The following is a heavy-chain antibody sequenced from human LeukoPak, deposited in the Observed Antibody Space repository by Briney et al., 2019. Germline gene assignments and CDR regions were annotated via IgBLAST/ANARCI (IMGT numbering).Heavy chain of an antibody. CDR2: ISGSGGNT. CDR3: AKDFGGSGYFFVY. D-gene: IGHD3-10*01. V-gene: IGHV3-23*01. CDR1: GFTFSSFA. J-gene: IGHJ4*02. Sequence: GGSLRLSCAASGFTFSSFALSWVRQAPGKGLEWVSDISGSGGNTFYADSLRGRFTLSRDNSKSILYLQMNSRRGEDTVIYYCAKDFGGSGYFFVYWGQGTLVTVSS.